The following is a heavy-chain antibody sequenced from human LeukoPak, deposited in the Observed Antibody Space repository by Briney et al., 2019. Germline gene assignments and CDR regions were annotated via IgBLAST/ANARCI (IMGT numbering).Heavy chain of an antibody. V-gene: IGHV3-21*05. CDR3: ARDFRGHYSMDV. CDR2: ISYDIRDT. J-gene: IGHJ6*02. Sequence: GGSLRLSCAASEFTFSHYSMNWVRQAPGKGLEWPSYISYDIRDTYYADSVKGRFIISRDNAKNSLYLQINSLRDEDTAVYFCARDFRGHYSMDVWGQGTTVTVSS. CDR1: EFTFSHYS.